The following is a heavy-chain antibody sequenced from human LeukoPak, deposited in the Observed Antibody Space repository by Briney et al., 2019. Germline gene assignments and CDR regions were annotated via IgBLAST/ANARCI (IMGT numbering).Heavy chain of an antibody. CDR3: AREGSSSYPEEKYYFDY. CDR2: IYSGGST. CDR1: GFTFSSYG. J-gene: IGHJ4*02. Sequence: GGTLRLSCAASGFTFSSYGMSWVRQAPGKGLEWVSVIYSGGSTYYADSVKGRFTISRDNSKNTLYLQMNSLRAEDTAVYYCAREGSSSYPEEKYYFDYWGQGTLVTVSS. V-gene: IGHV3-66*01. D-gene: IGHD6-13*01.